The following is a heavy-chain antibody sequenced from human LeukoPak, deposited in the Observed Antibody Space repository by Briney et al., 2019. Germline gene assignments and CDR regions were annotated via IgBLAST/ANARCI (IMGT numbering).Heavy chain of an antibody. D-gene: IGHD4-17*01. J-gene: IGHJ4*02. CDR3: ARSILSGVTTSPFDY. Sequence: PGGSLRLSCAASGFTFSSYAMHWVRQAPGKGLEWVAVISYDGSNKYYADSVKGRFTISRDNSKNTLYLQMNSLRAEDTAVYYCARSILSGVTTSPFDYWGQGTLVTVSS. CDR2: ISYDGSNK. V-gene: IGHV3-30-3*01. CDR1: GFTFSSYA.